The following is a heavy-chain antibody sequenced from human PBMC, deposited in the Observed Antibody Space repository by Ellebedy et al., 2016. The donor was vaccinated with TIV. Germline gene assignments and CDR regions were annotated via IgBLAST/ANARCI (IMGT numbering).Heavy chain of an antibody. CDR3: ASDGSYGDYRSPTHAFVM. CDR2: INQGGSEK. D-gene: IGHD4-17*01. V-gene: IGHV3-7*01. CDR1: GFSFSSYW. J-gene: IGHJ3*02. Sequence: GESLKISCAASGFSFSSYWMSWLRQAPGKGLEWVANINQGGSEKYYVDSVKGRFTISRDNAQTSLYLQMNSLGADDTAMYYCASDGSYGDYRSPTHAFVMWGQGTMVSVSS.